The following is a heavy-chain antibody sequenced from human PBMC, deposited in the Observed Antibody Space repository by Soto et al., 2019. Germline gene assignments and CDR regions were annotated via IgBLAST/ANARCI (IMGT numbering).Heavy chain of an antibody. CDR3: ASNSFYDSSGYYSEY. Sequence: SETLSLTCTFSVGSISSGDYYCSWIRQPPWKGLEWIGYIYYSGSTYYNPSLKSRVTISVDTSKNQFSLKLSSVTAADTAVYYCASNSFYDSSGYYSEYWGQGTPVSVS. V-gene: IGHV4-30-4*01. D-gene: IGHD3-22*01. CDR1: VGSISSGDYY. J-gene: IGHJ4*02. CDR2: IYYSGST.